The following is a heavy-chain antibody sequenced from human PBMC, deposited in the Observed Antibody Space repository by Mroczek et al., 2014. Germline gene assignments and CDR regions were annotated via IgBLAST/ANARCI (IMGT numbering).Heavy chain of an antibody. J-gene: IGHJ4*02. CDR1: GFTFSSYW. D-gene: IGHD3-22*01. CDR2: INSDGSST. CDR3: ARVPDYYDSSGYYDY. V-gene: IGHV3-74*02. Sequence: ESGGGLVQPGGSLRLSCAASGFTFSSYWMHWVRQAPGKGLVWVSRINSDGSSTSYADSVKGRFTISRDNAKNTLYLQMNSLRAEDTAVYYCARVPDYYDSSGYYDYWGQGTLVTVSS.